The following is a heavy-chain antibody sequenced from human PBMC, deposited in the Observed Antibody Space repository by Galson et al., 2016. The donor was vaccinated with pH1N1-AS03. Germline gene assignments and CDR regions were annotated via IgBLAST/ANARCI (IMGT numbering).Heavy chain of an antibody. J-gene: IGHJ6*02. CDR1: GFTSSSYS. V-gene: IGHV3-30*18. CDR3: AKDLGTHYYGMDV. CDR2: RAYDGSNK. Sequence: SLRLSCDAPGFTSSSYSMHWVRHAPGKGQEGGAVRAYDGSNKYYADSVKGRFTISRDNSKNTLYLQMKSLRAEDTAVYYCAKDLGTHYYGMDVWGQGPTVTVSS.